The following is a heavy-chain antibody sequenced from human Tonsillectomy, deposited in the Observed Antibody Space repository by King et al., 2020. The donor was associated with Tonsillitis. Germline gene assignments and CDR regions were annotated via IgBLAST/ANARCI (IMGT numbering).Heavy chain of an antibody. J-gene: IGHJ4*02. Sequence: VQLVESGAEVKKPGESLRISGKGSGYSFSNYWIAWVSQMPGKGLEWMGIIYPSDSDTRYRPSFQGKVTISADRSISTAYPQWSSLKASDTAMYYCARGYLGDYWGQGALVTVSS. CDR1: GYSFSNYW. D-gene: IGHD2-15*01. CDR2: IYPSDSDT. CDR3: ARGYLGDY. V-gene: IGHV5-51*01.